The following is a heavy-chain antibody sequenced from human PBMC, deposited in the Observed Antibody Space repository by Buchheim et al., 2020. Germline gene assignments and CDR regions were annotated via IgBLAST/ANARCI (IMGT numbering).Heavy chain of an antibody. J-gene: IGHJ4*02. V-gene: IGHV4-39*01. Sequence: QLQESGPGLVKPSETVSLSCTVFGVSFTSSSYYWAWVRQPPGKGLEWVGSIYYTGSTDYHPSLKSRVSISLATSQNQFSLKVTSVTAADTAVYYCARLGRAVTGVHFDLWGQGTL. CDR3: ARLGRAVTGVHFDL. CDR1: GVSFTSSSYY. CDR2: IYYTGST. D-gene: IGHD6-19*01.